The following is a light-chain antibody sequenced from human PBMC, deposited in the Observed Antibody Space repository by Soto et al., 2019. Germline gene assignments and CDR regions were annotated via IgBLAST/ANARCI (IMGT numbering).Light chain of an antibody. CDR3: QQYDSFSVT. CDR1: QTVERW. V-gene: IGKV1-5*01. J-gene: IGKJ5*01. CDR2: DVS. Sequence: GDRVIITCRASQTVERWMAWYQQKPGKAPKLLISDVSTLERGVPSRFSGSGSATEFTLTISGLQPDDFATYYCQQYDSFSVTFGQGTRLEIK.